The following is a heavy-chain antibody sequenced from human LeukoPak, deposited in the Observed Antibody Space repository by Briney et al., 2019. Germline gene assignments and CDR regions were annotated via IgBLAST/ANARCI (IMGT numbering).Heavy chain of an antibody. CDR3: ARHSRYDFWSGYYQPSDH. D-gene: IGHD3-3*01. J-gene: IGHJ4*02. CDR2: IYYSGST. Sequence: SETLSLTCTVSGGSISSSSYYWGWIRQPPGKGLEWIGSIYYSGSTYYNPSLKSRVTISVDTSKNQFSLKLSSVTAADTAVYYCARHSRYDFWSGYYQPSDHWGQGTLVTVSS. V-gene: IGHV4-39*01. CDR1: GGSISSSSYY.